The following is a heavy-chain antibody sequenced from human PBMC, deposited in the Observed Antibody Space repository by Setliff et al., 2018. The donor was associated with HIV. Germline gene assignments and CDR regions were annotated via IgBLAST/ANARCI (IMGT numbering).Heavy chain of an antibody. Sequence: SETLSLTCTVSGVSVSSGGYYWSWIRQHPGKGLEWIGYVYYTGTSYFNPSLKSRITISVDTSKNHFSLKLSSVTAADTAVYYCARVQMAYAAFDVWGQGTMVTVSS. J-gene: IGHJ3*01. D-gene: IGHD4-17*01. CDR1: GVSVSSGGYY. V-gene: IGHV4-31*03. CDR2: VYYTGTS. CDR3: ARVQMAYAAFDV.